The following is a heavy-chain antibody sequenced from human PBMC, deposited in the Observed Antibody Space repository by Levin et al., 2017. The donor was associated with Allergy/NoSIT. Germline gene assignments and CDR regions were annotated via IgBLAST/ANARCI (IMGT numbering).Heavy chain of an antibody. D-gene: IGHD3-22*01. J-gene: IGHJ4*02. V-gene: IGHV3-53*01. CDR1: GFTVSSNY. CDR2: IYSGGST. CDR3: ARDTYYYDSSGYYYFDY. Sequence: SCAASGFTVSSNYMSWVRQAPGKGLEWVSVIYSGGSTYYADSVKGRFTISRDNSKNTLYLQMNSLRAEDTAVYYCARDTYYYDSSGYYYFDYWGQGTLVTVSS.